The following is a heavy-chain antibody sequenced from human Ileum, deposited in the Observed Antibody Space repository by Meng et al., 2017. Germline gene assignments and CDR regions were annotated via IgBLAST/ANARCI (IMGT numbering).Heavy chain of an antibody. CDR1: GCSISSGDYY. CDR3: ARAPKYCTNAVCSRPLDS. D-gene: IGHD2-8*01. CDR2: IYSNGNT. J-gene: IGHJ4*02. V-gene: IGHV4-30-4*01. Sequence: QVQLQESGPRLVKPSQTRSLPCTVSGCSISSGDYYWSWVRQSPGKGPEWIGYIYSNGNTYSNPSLRGRLMISIDTSKNQFSLKLSSVTAADTAVYYCARAPKYCTNAVCSRPLDSWGQGTLVTVSS.